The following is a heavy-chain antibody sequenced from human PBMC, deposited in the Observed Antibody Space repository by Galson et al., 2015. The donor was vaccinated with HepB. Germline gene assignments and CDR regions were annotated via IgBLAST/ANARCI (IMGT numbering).Heavy chain of an antibody. J-gene: IGHJ4*02. V-gene: IGHV3-30*18. Sequence: SLRLSCAASGFIFSNFGMHWVRQAPGKGLEWVAVISYDGSDRYYADSVKGRFTISRDNSKNTVYLQMSSLRGEDTALYYCAQSSGALGAVVRSLPFDNWGQGTLVTVSS. CDR3: AQSSGALGAVVRSLPFDN. CDR1: GFIFSNFG. CDR2: ISYDGSDR. D-gene: IGHD3-10*01.